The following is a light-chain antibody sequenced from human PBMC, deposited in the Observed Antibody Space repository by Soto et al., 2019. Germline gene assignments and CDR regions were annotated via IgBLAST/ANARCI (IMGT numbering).Light chain of an antibody. J-gene: IGLJ1*01. V-gene: IGLV2-14*01. CDR3: SSYISGSTPYV. Sequence: QSALTQPASVSGSPGQSITISCTGTSSDVGGSKYVSWYQQHPGKAPKLMIYEVNNRPSGVSDRFSGSKSGNTASLTISGLQSEDEAVYYCSSYISGSTPYVFGSGTKLTVL. CDR2: EVN. CDR1: SSDVGGSKY.